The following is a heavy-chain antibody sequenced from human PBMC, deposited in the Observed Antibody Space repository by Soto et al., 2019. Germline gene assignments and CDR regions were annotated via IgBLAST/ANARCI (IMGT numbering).Heavy chain of an antibody. CDR3: VFSLVAKCGSDCSLFDY. D-gene: IGHD2-21*02. CDR1: GFSLNTIGVG. V-gene: IGHV2-5*02. Sequence: QITLKESGPTLVKPTQTLTLTCTFSGFSLNTIGVGVGWIRQPPGKAPEWLALSYWDDANHYSPSLKSRLTITKNPSKNQVVLTMTNVDPVVTATYYCVFSLVAKCGSDCSLFDYGGQGTLVTVSS. J-gene: IGHJ4*02. CDR2: SYWDDAN.